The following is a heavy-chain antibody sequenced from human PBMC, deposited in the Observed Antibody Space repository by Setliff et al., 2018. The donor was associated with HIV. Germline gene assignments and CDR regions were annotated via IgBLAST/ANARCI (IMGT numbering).Heavy chain of an antibody. J-gene: IGHJ4*02. CDR2: IVPSSGDT. CDR3: ARVDPYSSGFYGY. CDR1: GYAFTSFQ. D-gene: IGHD3-22*01. V-gene: IGHV1-2*02. Sequence: ASVKVSCKTSGYAFTSFQLHWVRQAPGQGLEWLGGIVPSSGDTNYAQKFRGRVTMTRDTSISTAYMELSRLRSDDTAVYYCARVDPYSSGFYGYWGQGTLVTVSS.